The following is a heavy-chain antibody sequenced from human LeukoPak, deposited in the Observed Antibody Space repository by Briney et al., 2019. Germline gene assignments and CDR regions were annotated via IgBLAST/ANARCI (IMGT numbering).Heavy chain of an antibody. V-gene: IGHV3-30-3*01. Sequence: GGSLRLSCAASGFTFSSYAMHWVRQAPGKGLEWVAVISYDGSNKYYADSVKGRFTISRDNSKNTLYLQMNSLRAEDTAVYYCARDGAGWDRTYYFDYWGQGTLVTVSS. CDR2: ISYDGSNK. CDR3: ARDGAGWDRTYYFDY. CDR1: GFTFSSYA. J-gene: IGHJ4*02. D-gene: IGHD6-19*01.